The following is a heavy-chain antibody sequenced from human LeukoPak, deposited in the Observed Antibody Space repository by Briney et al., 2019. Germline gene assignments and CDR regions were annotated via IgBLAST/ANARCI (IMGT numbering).Heavy chain of an antibody. CDR2: IYPGDSDT. CDR1: VSSFTNYL. D-gene: IGHD6-19*01. V-gene: IGHV5-51*01. J-gene: IGHJ4*02. CDR3: ASSRSGWSFDY. Sequence: RGEPMQFSCKGSVSSFTNYLIALVRQMRGKGLEWMGIIYPGDSDTRYSPSFQGLVTTSAHKSISTAYLQWSSLKASDTAMYYCASSRSGWSFDYWGQGTLVTVSS.